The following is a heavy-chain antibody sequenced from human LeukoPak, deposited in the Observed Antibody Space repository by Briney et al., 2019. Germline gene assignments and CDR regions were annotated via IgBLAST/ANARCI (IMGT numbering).Heavy chain of an antibody. CDR3: ARDVGYRSWFDP. V-gene: IGHV3-48*01. CDR1: GFSFTTYS. CDR2: ISIDSTTI. D-gene: IGHD5-18*01. Sequence: GGSLRLSCVASGFSFTTYSMHWVRQAPGRGLEWVSYISIDSTTIYYAASAKGRFTISRDNVKNSLYLQMNSLTAEDTAMYYCARDVGYRSWFDPWGQGTLVTVSS. J-gene: IGHJ5*02.